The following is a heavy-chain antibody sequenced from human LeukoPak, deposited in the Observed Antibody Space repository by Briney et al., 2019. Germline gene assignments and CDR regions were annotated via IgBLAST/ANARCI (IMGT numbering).Heavy chain of an antibody. V-gene: IGHV3-74*01. CDR2: FNSDGSST. Sequence: GGSLRLSCAASGFTFSTYWMHWVRQAPGKGLVWVSHFNSDGSSTSYADSVKGRFTISRDNAKNTLYLQMNSLRVEDTAVYYCARGRYYFDYWGQGTLVTASS. J-gene: IGHJ4*02. D-gene: IGHD4-17*01. CDR1: GFTFSTYW. CDR3: ARGRYYFDY.